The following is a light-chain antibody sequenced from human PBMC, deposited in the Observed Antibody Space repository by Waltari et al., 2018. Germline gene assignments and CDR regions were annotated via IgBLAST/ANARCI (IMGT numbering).Light chain of an antibody. CDR2: EGS. CDR1: SSDVGSYNL. J-gene: IGLJ2*01. V-gene: IGLV2-23*01. CDR3: CSYAGSSTLV. Sequence: QSALTQPASVSGSPGQSITISCTGTSSDVGSYNLVSWYQQHPGKAPKLMIYEGSKRPSGVSNRFSGSKSGNTAPLTSAGLQAEDEADYYCCSYAGSSTLVFGGGTKLTVL.